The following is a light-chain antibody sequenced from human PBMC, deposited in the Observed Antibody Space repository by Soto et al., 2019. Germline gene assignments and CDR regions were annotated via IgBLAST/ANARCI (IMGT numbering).Light chain of an antibody. CDR1: QGVGTN. CDR3: QQYNNWPLYS. CDR2: AAS. V-gene: IGKV3-15*01. Sequence: EIVMTQSPGTLSVFPGERATLSCRASQGVGTNLAWYQQRPGQAPRLLIYAASTRATGIPARFSGRGSGTEFTLTISSLQSEDFALYFCQQYNNWPLYSFGQGTKLEIK. J-gene: IGKJ2*01.